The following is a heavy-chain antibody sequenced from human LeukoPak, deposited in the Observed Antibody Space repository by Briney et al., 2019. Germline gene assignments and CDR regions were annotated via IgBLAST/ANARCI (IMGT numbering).Heavy chain of an antibody. D-gene: IGHD3-3*01. CDR2: IRNKVNSYTT. CDR3: AREFSGYDFWSGDKYYYYGMDV. V-gene: IGHV3-72*01. Sequence: GGSLRLSCAASGFTFSDHYMDWVRQAPGKGLEWVGRIRNKVNSYTTEYAASVKGRFTISRDDSKNSVYLQMNSLKSEDTAVCYCAREFSGYDFWSGDKYYYYGMDVWGQGTTVTVSS. CDR1: GFTFSDHY. J-gene: IGHJ6*02.